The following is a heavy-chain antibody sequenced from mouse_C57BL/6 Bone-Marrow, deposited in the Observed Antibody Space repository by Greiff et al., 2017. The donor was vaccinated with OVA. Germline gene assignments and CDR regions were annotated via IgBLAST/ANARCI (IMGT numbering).Heavy chain of an antibody. Sequence: VQLQQSGPELVKPGASVKISCKASGYTFTDYYMNWVKQSHGKSLEWIGDINPNNGGTSYNQKFKGKATLTVDKSSSTAYMELRSLTSEDSAVYYCTMVTTRGWFAYWGQGTLVTVSA. CDR2: INPNNGGT. CDR3: TMVTTRGWFAY. CDR1: GYTFTDYY. D-gene: IGHD2-2*01. J-gene: IGHJ3*01. V-gene: IGHV1-26*01.